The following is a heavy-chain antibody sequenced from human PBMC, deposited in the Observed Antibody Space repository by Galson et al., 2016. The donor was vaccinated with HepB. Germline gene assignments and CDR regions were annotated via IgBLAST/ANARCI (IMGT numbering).Heavy chain of an antibody. CDR1: GYTFTNYY. J-gene: IGHJ4*02. Sequence: SVKVSCKASGYTFTNYYMHWVRQAPGQGLEWMGIMFPSGGTTNYAQNFQGRVSMTRDTSTTTDYMELSSLRSEDTAVYYCARGNGSGSYGVFDYWGQGTLVTVFS. CDR2: MFPSGGTT. CDR3: ARGNGSGSYGVFDY. V-gene: IGHV1-46*01. D-gene: IGHD3-10*01.